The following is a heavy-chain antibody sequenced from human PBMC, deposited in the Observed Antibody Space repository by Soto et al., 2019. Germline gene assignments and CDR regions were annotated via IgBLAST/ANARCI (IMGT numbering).Heavy chain of an antibody. CDR3: AHGSCSSADCYPNPYLDY. CDR2: IYWDDDE. Sequence: QITLKESGPTLVKPTQTLTLTCTFSGFSRSTTAEGVGWIRQPPGKALEWLALIYWDDDERYSPSLKSRLTITKDTSKNQVVLTMTNVDPVDTATYYCAHGSCSSADCYPNPYLDYWGQGILVTVSS. CDR1: GFSRSTTAEG. V-gene: IGHV2-5*02. D-gene: IGHD2-2*01. J-gene: IGHJ4*02.